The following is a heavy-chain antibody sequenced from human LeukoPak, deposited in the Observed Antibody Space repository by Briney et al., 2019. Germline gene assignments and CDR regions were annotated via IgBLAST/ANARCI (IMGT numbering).Heavy chain of an antibody. J-gene: IGHJ4*02. V-gene: IGHV4-34*01. D-gene: IGHD6-19*01. CDR1: GGSFSGYY. Sequence: SETLSLTCAVYGGSFSGYYWSWIRQPPGKGLEWIGEINHSGSTNYNPSLKSRVTISVDTSKNQFSLKLSSVTAADTAVYYCARGYNGMGAVAGVFDYWGQGTLVIVSS. CDR2: INHSGST. CDR3: ARGYNGMGAVAGVFDY.